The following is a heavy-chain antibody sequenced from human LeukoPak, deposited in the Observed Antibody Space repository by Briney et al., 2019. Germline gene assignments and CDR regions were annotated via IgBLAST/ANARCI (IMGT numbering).Heavy chain of an antibody. J-gene: IGHJ4*02. D-gene: IGHD4/OR15-4a*01. CDR3: VRDRSRCFC. CDR2: IKEDGSEK. Sequence: GGSLRLSCVASGFTFSSYWMSWVRQAPGKGLEWVATIKEDGSEKYYVDSVKGRFTISRDNAKNTLYLQMNSLRAEDTAVYYCVRDRSRCFCWGQGTLVTVSS. CDR1: GFTFSSYW. V-gene: IGHV3-7*01.